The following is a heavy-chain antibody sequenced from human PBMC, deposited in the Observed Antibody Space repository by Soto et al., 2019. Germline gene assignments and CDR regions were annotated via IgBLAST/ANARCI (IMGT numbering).Heavy chain of an antibody. V-gene: IGHV3-9*01. CDR1: GFTFDDYA. J-gene: IGHJ6*02. D-gene: IGHD4-17*01. CDR2: ISWNSVSI. CDR3: AKYIRYGDYSYYYYGMDV. Sequence: PGGSLRLSCAASGFTFDDYAMHWVRQAPGKGLEWVSGISWNSVSIGYADSVKGRFTISRDNAKNSLYLQMNSLRAEDTALYYCAKYIRYGDYSYYYYGMDVWGQGATVTVSS.